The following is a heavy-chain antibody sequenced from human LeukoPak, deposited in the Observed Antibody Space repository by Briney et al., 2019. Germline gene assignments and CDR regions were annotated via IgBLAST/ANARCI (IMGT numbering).Heavy chain of an antibody. CDR3: ARDYRFAFDN. Sequence: GGSPRLSCAASGFIFSDYSMNWVRQAPGKGLEWISYVGIDSGNIKYADSVKGRFTISGDNAKKSLYLQMNSLRVEDTAVYYCARDYRFAFDNWGQGTLVTVSS. J-gene: IGHJ4*02. V-gene: IGHV3-21*05. CDR1: GFIFSDYS. CDR2: VGIDSGNI.